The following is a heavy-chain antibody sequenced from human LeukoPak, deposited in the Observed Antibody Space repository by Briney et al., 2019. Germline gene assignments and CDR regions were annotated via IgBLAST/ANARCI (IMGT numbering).Heavy chain of an antibody. Sequence: HEASVKVSCKASGGTFSSYAISWVRQAPGQGLEWMGWISAYNGNTNYAQKLQGRVTMTTDTSTSTAYMELRSLRSDDTAVYYCARDFPNLEWLLYRYRVPFDYWGQGTLVTVSS. CDR2: ISAYNGNT. V-gene: IGHV1-18*01. D-gene: IGHD3-3*01. CDR1: GGTFSSYA. CDR3: ARDFPNLEWLLYRYRVPFDY. J-gene: IGHJ4*02.